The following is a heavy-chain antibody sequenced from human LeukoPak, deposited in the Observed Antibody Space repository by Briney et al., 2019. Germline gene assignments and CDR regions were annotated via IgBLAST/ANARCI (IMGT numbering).Heavy chain of an antibody. CDR2: IYHSGST. CDR1: RGSISSDY. J-gene: IGHJ2*01. CDR3: ARGDKGYWYFDL. Sequence: PPETLSLTCTVSRGSISSDYWNWIRQSPGNGLEWIGCIYHSGSTTYNPSLKSRVTISQDTSKNQFSLKLTSVTAADTAVYYCARGDKGYWYFDLWGRGTLVTVSS. D-gene: IGHD5-24*01. V-gene: IGHV4-59*08.